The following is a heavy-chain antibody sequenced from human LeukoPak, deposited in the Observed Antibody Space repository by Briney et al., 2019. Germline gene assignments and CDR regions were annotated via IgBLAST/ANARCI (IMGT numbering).Heavy chain of an antibody. Sequence: SQTLSLTCTVSGGSISSGGYFWTWIRQHPGKGLEWIGYINSRGSTFHNPSLKSRVTISVDTSKKQFSLKLSSFTAAHPAVYYRARADNLNAFDYWGQGTLLTVSS. CDR3: ARADNLNAFDY. CDR1: GGSISSGGYF. CDR2: INSRGST. D-gene: IGHD1-1*01. J-gene: IGHJ4*02. V-gene: IGHV4-31*03.